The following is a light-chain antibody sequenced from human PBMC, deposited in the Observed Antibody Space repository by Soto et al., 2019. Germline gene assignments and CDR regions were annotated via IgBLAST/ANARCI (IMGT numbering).Light chain of an antibody. CDR3: SSFAGNNNVV. CDR2: EVT. J-gene: IGLJ3*02. CDR1: SSDVGGHNS. V-gene: IGLV2-8*01. Sequence: QSVLTQPPSASGSPGQSVTISCTGTSSDVGGHNSVSWYQQHPGKAPKLIIYEVTKRPSGVPDRFFGSKSGNTASLTVSGLQAEDEADYHCSSFAGNNNVVFGGGTQLTVL.